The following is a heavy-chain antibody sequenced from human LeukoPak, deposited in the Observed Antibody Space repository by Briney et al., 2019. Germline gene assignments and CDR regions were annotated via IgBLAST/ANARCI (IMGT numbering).Heavy chain of an antibody. Sequence: SETLSLTCTVSGYSISSGYYWGWIRQPPGKGLEWIGSIYHSGSTNYNPSLKSRVTISVDTSKNQFSLKLSSVTAADTAVYYCARHKRDAAGTVDYWGQGTLVTVSS. CDR1: GYSISSGYY. J-gene: IGHJ4*02. CDR2: IYHSGST. D-gene: IGHD6-13*01. V-gene: IGHV4-38-2*02. CDR3: ARHKRDAAGTVDY.